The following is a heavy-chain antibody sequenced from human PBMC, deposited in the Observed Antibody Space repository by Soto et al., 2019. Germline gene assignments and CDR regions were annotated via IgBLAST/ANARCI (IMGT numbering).Heavy chain of an antibody. Sequence: PETLSLTCNVSGGSMSSYFWSWIRQPAGKGLEWIGRIYSGGSTNYNPSLKSRVTMSIDTSKNQFSLKLSSVTAADTAVYFCARVKTVDYYGMGVLGQGITVTVSS. CDR2: IYSGGST. V-gene: IGHV4-4*07. J-gene: IGHJ6*02. CDR3: ARVKTVDYYGMGV. CDR1: GGSMSSYF.